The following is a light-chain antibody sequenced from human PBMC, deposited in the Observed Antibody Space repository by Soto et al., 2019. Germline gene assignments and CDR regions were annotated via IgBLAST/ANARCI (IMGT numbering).Light chain of an antibody. J-gene: IGKJ3*01. Sequence: EIVLTQSPGTLSLSPGERAIRSCRASQSVSDNNLAWYQQKPGQAPRLLMYGAFFRVTGVPDRFSGSASGVDFTLTISRLEPEDFAVYFCQQYGASQISFGPGNKVDT. CDR1: QSVSDNN. V-gene: IGKV3-20*01. CDR2: GAF. CDR3: QQYGASQIS.